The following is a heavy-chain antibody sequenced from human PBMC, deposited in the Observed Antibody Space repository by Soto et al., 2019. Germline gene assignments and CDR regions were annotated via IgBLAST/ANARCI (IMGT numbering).Heavy chain of an antibody. CDR1: GYTFTTYG. CDR2: ISADNGNT. D-gene: IGHD4-17*01. V-gene: IGHV1-18*01. J-gene: IGHJ5*02. CDR3: AREAVTPDWFDP. Sequence: QVQLVQSGAEVKKPGASVKVSCKASGYTFTTYGISWVRQAPGQGLEWLGWISADNGNTKYAQKVQGRVTMTTDTSTSTAYIELRSLRSDDTAVYYCAREAVTPDWFDPWGQGTLVTVSS.